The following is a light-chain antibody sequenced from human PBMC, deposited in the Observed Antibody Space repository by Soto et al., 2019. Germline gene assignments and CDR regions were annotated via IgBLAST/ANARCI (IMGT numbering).Light chain of an antibody. CDR3: QQRTGWPIT. J-gene: IGKJ5*01. CDR2: DVS. V-gene: IGKV3-11*01. CDR1: QSVSSN. Sequence: IVMTMSPGTLSLYQGERATLACRASQSVSSNLAWYQQKPGLAPRLPIYDVSNRPTGIPAGFSGSGSGTDFTLTISSLQPEDFAVYYCQQRTGWPITFAQGTRLDI.